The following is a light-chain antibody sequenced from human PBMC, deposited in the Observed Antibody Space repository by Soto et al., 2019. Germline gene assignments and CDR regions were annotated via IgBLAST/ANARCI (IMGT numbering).Light chain of an antibody. V-gene: IGKV3-15*01. Sequence: EIVMTQSPATPSVSPGERATLSCRASQSITSNLAWYQQKPGQAPRLLTCGSSTRATGIPARFSGSASGTEFTLTISSLQSEDFTVYYCRQYNKWPLTFGQGTKVDIK. CDR3: RQYNKWPLT. J-gene: IGKJ1*01. CDR2: GSS. CDR1: QSITSN.